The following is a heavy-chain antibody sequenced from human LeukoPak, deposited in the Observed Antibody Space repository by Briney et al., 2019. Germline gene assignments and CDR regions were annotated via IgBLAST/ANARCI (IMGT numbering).Heavy chain of an antibody. V-gene: IGHV1-69*13. CDR1: GGTFSSYA. J-gene: IGHJ6*02. D-gene: IGHD3-3*01. Sequence: SVKVSCKASGGTFSSYAISWVRQAPGQGLEWMGGIIPIFGTANYAQKFQGRVTITADESTSTAYMELSSLRSEDTAVYYCARAAVLRFLEWLPTYGMDVWGQGTTVTVS. CDR3: ARAAVLRFLEWLPTYGMDV. CDR2: IIPIFGTA.